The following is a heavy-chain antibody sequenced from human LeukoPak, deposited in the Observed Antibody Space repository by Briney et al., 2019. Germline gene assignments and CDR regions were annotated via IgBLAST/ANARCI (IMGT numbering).Heavy chain of an antibody. CDR3: ASFPYSSSWSGGNYMDV. J-gene: IGHJ6*03. CDR2: INPNSGGT. V-gene: IGHV1-2*02. Sequence: GASVKVSCKASGYTFTGYYMHWVRQAPGQGLEWMGWINPNSGGTNYAQKFQGRVTMTRDMSISTAYMELSRLRSDDTAVYYCASFPYSSSWSGGNYMDVWGKGTTVTIS. D-gene: IGHD6-13*01. CDR1: GYTFTGYY.